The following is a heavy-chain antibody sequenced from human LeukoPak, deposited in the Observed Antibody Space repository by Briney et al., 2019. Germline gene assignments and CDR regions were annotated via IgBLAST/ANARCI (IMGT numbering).Heavy chain of an antibody. CDR2: IYYSGST. Sequence: SETLSLTCTVSGGSISSSSYYWGWIRQPPGKGLEWIGSIYYSGSTYYNPSLKSRVTISVDTSKNQFSLKLSSMTAADTAVYYCARLKYGGNSEDDAFDIWGQGTMVTVSS. V-gene: IGHV4-39*01. CDR1: GGSISSSSYY. CDR3: ARLKYGGNSEDDAFDI. D-gene: IGHD4-23*01. J-gene: IGHJ3*02.